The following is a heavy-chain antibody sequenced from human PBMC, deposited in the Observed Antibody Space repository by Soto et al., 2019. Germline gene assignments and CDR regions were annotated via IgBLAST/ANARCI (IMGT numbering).Heavy chain of an antibody. V-gene: IGHV4-34*01. CDR1: GGSFSGYY. CDR3: ARGLRRWQQPTFGY. D-gene: IGHD6-13*01. Sequence: QVQLQQWGAGLLKPSETLSLTCAVYGGSFSGYYWSWIRQPPGKGLEWIGEINHSGRTNYNPSLKSRVAISVDTSKNQFSLKLSSVTAADTAVYYCARGLRRWQQPTFGYWGQGTLVTVSS. CDR2: INHSGRT. J-gene: IGHJ4*02.